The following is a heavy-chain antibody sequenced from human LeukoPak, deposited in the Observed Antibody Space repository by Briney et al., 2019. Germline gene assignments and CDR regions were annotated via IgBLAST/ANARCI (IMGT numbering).Heavy chain of an antibody. CDR2: ISSSGSAI. CDR1: GFTFSDYY. Sequence: GGSLRLSCAASGFTFSDYYMSWVRQAPGKGLEWVSYISSSGSAIYYADSVEGRFTISRDNSKNTLYLQMNSLRAEDTAVYYCAKLGGREVYNYYVGVWGKGTTVAVSS. V-gene: IGHV3-11*01. CDR3: AKLGGREVYNYYVGV. D-gene: IGHD3-16*01. J-gene: IGHJ6*03.